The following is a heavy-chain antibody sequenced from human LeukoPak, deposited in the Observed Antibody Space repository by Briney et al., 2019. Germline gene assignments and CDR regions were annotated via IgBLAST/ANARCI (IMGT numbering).Heavy chain of an antibody. Sequence: PSETLSLTCTVSGGSISSYYWSWIRQPPGKGLEWIGYIYYSGSTNYNPSLKSRVTISVDTSKNRFSLKLSSVTAADTAVYYCARDNPTIYDFWSGRNWFDPWGQGTLVTVSS. D-gene: IGHD3-3*01. CDR1: GGSISSYY. J-gene: IGHJ5*02. CDR2: IYYSGST. V-gene: IGHV4-59*01. CDR3: ARDNPTIYDFWSGRNWFDP.